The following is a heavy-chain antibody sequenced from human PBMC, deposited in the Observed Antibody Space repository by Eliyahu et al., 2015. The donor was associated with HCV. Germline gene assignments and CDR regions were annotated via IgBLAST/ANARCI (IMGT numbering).Heavy chain of an antibody. J-gene: IGHJ5*02. Sequence: QLQLQASGPVLVKPSETLXLSCTVSGXSISNSNYYWGWIRQPPGKGXEWIAXIYSSGSTHYNPSLKSRVTISVDTSKNQFSLKLSSVTAADTAVYYCARHNDFWSGYYTGLNYFDPWGQGTLVTVSS. CDR2: IYSSGST. CDR3: ARHNDFWSGYYTGLNYFDP. D-gene: IGHD3-3*01. V-gene: IGHV4-39*01. CDR1: GXSISNSNYY.